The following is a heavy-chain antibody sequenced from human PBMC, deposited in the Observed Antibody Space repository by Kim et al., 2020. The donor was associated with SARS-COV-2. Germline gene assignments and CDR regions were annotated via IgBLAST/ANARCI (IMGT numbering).Heavy chain of an antibody. CDR2: ISGNTNYI. V-gene: IGHV3-21*01. CDR1: GLTFSDFS. D-gene: IGHD3-16*01. CDR3: ARDSWQHTWGTVSLDF. Sequence: GGSLRLSCVASGLTFSDFSMNWVRQAPGKGLEWVSSISGNTNYIYQADAVKGRFTISRDNAQNSLYLQMNSLRAEDTAVYYCARDSWQHTWGTVSLDFWGQGTLVTVSS. J-gene: IGHJ4*02.